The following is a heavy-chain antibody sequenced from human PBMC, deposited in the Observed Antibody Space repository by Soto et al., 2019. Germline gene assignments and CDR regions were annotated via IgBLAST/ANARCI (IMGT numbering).Heavy chain of an antibody. CDR2: ITGSGGTT. CDR3: AKDWVGSSGYYHYFDY. Sequence: PGGSLRLSCAASGFTFRTYAMTWVRQAPGKGLEWVSGITGSGGTTYYADSVKGRSTISRDNSKNTLYLQMNSLRAEDTAVYYCAKDWVGSSGYYHYFDYWGQGTLVTVSS. V-gene: IGHV3-23*01. CDR1: GFTFRTYA. D-gene: IGHD3-22*01. J-gene: IGHJ4*02.